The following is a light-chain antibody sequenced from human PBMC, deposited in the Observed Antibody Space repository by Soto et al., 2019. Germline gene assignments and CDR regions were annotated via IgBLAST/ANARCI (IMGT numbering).Light chain of an antibody. V-gene: IGKV3-15*01. J-gene: IGKJ5*01. Sequence: EIVMTQSPATLSVSPGERATLSRRATQSVSSDLPWYHQKPGQAPRLLIYGASTRATGIPARFSGSGSGTEFTLTISSLQPEDFATYYCQQSYRTPITFGQGTRLEIK. CDR2: GAS. CDR1: QSVSSD. CDR3: QQSYRTPIT.